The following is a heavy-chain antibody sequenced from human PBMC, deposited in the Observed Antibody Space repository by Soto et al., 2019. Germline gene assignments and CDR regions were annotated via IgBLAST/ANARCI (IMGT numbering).Heavy chain of an antibody. D-gene: IGHD6-13*01. CDR3: ARHPRLALAAADPSYYYYGMDV. CDR2: VYYSGST. CDR1: GGSLRSSSYY. Sequence: SETLSLTCTVSGGSLRSSSYYWGWIRQPPGKGLEWIGNVYYSGSTYYNPPLKSRVTISVDTSKNQFSLKLSSVTAADTAVYYCARHPRLALAAADPSYYYYGMDVWGQGTTVT. V-gene: IGHV4-39*01. J-gene: IGHJ6*02.